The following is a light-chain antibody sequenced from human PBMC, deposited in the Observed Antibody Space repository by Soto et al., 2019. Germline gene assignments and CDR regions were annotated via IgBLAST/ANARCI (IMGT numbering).Light chain of an antibody. CDR2: DAS. J-gene: IGKJ4*01. Sequence: AIQMTQSPSSLSASVGDRVTISCRASQGIGNALGWYQQKPGKAPKLLIYDASSLESGVPSRFRGSGSGTECTLTISRLQPDDFATYYCQQYNSYPLTFGGGTKVDIK. V-gene: IGKV1-13*02. CDR3: QQYNSYPLT. CDR1: QGIGNA.